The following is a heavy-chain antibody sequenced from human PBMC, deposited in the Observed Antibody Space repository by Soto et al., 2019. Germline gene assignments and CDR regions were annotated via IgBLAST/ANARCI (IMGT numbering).Heavy chain of an antibody. J-gene: IGHJ4*02. Sequence: QVQLVQSGAEVKKPGSSVKVSCKASVGTFSSYAISWVRQAPVHGLECMGGTTTISGTANYAKKFQGRVTITADESTSTAYMELSSLRAEDTAVYYCARGWEYCGGEWYYLDYWGQRTLVTFAS. CDR3: ARGWEYCGGEWYYLDY. V-gene: IGHV1-69*12. D-gene: IGHD2-21*01. CDR1: VGTFSSYA. CDR2: TTTISGTA.